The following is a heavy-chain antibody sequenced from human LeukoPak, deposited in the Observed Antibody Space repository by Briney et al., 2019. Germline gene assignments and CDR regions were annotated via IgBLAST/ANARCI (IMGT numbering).Heavy chain of an antibody. CDR2: VYYSGST. J-gene: IGHJ4*02. V-gene: IGHV4-59*01. Sequence: PSETLSFTGTGGSFSISTISWIRLRQPPGKGLEWIGYVYYSGSTNYNPSLNSRVTISVDTSNNQFSLNLTSVTAADTAVYYCARGGVRWSYDYWGQGTLVTVSS. CDR3: ARGGVRWSYDY. CDR1: SFSISTIS. D-gene: IGHD3-10*01.